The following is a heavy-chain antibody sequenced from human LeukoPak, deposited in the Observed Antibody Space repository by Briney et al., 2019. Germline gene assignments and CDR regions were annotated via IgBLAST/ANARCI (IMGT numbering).Heavy chain of an antibody. Sequence: PGRSLRLSCAASGFTFSSYAMHWVRQTPGKGLEWVAVISYDGSNKYYADSVKGRFTISRDNSKNTLYLQMNSLRAEDTAVYYCASLVATICHWGQGTLVTVSS. J-gene: IGHJ4*02. CDR2: ISYDGSNK. V-gene: IGHV3-30-3*01. D-gene: IGHD5-12*01. CDR3: ASLVATICH. CDR1: GFTFSSYA.